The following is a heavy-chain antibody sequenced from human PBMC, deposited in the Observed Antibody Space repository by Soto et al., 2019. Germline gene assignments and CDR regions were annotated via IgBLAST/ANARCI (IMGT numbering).Heavy chain of an antibody. CDR3: AREVLYYYDSSGYLPPLFDY. V-gene: IGHV4-31*03. J-gene: IGHJ4*02. D-gene: IGHD3-22*01. CDR2: IYYSGST. CDR1: GGSISSGGYY. Sequence: SETLSLTCTVSGGSISSGGYYWSWIRQHPGKGLEWIGYIYYSGSTYYNPSLKSRVTISVDTSKNQFSLKLSSVTAADTAVYYCAREVLYYYDSSGYLPPLFDYWGQGTLVTVSS.